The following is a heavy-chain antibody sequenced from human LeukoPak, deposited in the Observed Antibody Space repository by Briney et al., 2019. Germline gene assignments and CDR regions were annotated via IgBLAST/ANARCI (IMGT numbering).Heavy chain of an antibody. Sequence: SETLSLTCTVSGGSISSSSYYWGWIRQPPGKGLEWIGSIYYSGSTYHNPSLKSRVTISVDTSKNQFSLKLSSVTAADTAVYYCARLGSGWYMGYFQHWGQGTLVTVSS. J-gene: IGHJ1*01. CDR3: ARLGSGWYMGYFQH. V-gene: IGHV4-39*01. D-gene: IGHD6-19*01. CDR2: IYYSGST. CDR1: GGSISSSSYY.